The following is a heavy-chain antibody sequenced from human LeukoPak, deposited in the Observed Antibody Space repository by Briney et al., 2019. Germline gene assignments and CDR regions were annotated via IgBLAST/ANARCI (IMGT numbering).Heavy chain of an antibody. J-gene: IGHJ4*02. CDR3: ARHSGGRYYFDY. Sequence: GESLKISFKGSGSGFTSYWIGWVRQMPGKGLEWMGIIYPGDSDTRYGPSFQGQVTISADKSISTAYLQRSSLKASDTAMYYCARHSGGRYYFDYWGQGTLVTVSS. D-gene: IGHD1-14*01. V-gene: IGHV5-51*01. CDR2: IYPGDSDT. CDR1: GSGFTSYW.